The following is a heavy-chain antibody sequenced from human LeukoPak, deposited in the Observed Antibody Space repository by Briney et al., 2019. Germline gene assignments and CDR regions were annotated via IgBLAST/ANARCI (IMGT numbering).Heavy chain of an antibody. Sequence: GGSLRLSCTASGFTFGDYAMSWVRQAPGKGLERVGFIRSKAYGGTADYAASLKGRSTISRDDSKNIAYLHLISLKTEDTAVYYCTTYHYDTSGYYYVTYWGQGTLVTVSS. CDR3: TTYHYDTSGYYYVTY. J-gene: IGHJ4*02. D-gene: IGHD3-22*01. CDR1: GFTFGDYA. CDR2: IRSKAYGGTA. V-gene: IGHV3-49*04.